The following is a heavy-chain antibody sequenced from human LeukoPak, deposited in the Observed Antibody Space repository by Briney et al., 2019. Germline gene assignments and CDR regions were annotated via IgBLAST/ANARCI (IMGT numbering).Heavy chain of an antibody. J-gene: IGHJ5*02. CDR1: GGSISSSSYY. D-gene: IGHD3-22*01. V-gene: IGHV4-39*07. Sequence: SETLSLTCTVSGGSISSSSYYWGWIRQPPGKGLEWIGSIYYSGSTYYNPSLKSRVTISVDTSKNQFSLKLSSVTAADTAVYYCARDEYYDSSARWFDPWGQGTLVTVSS. CDR2: IYYSGST. CDR3: ARDEYYDSSARWFDP.